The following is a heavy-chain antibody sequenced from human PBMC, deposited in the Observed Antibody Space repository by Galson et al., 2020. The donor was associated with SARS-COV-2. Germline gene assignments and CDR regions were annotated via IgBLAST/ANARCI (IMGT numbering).Heavy chain of an antibody. V-gene: IGHV4-39*02. D-gene: IGHD1-1*01. Sequence: SETLSLTCSVTGGSVSSSRYYWGWVRQPPGKGMEWIANIHYNGRTDYSPSPKSRVTISLDTSKNEFSLKVTSVTAADSGVYYCARDDDPGWYYDLWGRGTLLTVSS. J-gene: IGHJ2*01. CDR1: GGSVSSSRYY. CDR2: IHYNGRT. CDR3: ARDDDPGWYYDL.